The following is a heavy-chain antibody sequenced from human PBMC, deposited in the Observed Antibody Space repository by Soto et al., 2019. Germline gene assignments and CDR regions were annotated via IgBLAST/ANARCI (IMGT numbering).Heavy chain of an antibody. CDR2: INPSDGST. CDR3: VRYLLSSSRRQDAFDI. Sequence: ASVKACSKAPRDTFTCYYMYSVRHDPGQGLEGMGIINPSDGSTSYAQKFQGRLTMTRDTSTSTVSMELISLRSEDTAVYYCVRYLLSSSRRQDAFDIWGQGTMVTVSS. D-gene: IGHD6-13*01. V-gene: IGHV1-46*01. J-gene: IGHJ3*02. CDR1: RDTFTCYY.